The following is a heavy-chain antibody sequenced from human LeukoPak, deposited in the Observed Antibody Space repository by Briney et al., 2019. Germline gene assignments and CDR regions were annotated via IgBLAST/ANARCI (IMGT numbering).Heavy chain of an antibody. Sequence: SETLSLTCTVSGGSISSYYWSWIRQPPGKGLEWIGYIYYSGSTNYNPSLKSRVTISVDTSKNQFSLKLSSVTAADTAVYYCVTLVAVADPYYFDYWGQGTLVTVSS. V-gene: IGHV4-59*01. J-gene: IGHJ4*02. CDR1: GGSISSYY. CDR3: VTLVAVADPYYFDY. CDR2: IYYSGST. D-gene: IGHD6-19*01.